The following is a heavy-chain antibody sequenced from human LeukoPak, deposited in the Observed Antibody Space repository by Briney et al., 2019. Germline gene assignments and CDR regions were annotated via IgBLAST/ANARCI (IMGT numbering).Heavy chain of an antibody. CDR1: GYIFTGYY. D-gene: IGHD2-2*01. Sequence: ASVKVSCKASGYIFTGYYMHWVRQAPGQGLEWMGWINPNSGGTNYAQKFQGRVTMTRDTSISTAYMELSRLRSDDTAVYYCAREADIVVVPAAHRYNWFDPWGQGTLVTVSS. CDR2: INPNSGGT. CDR3: AREADIVVVPAAHRYNWFDP. J-gene: IGHJ5*02. V-gene: IGHV1-2*02.